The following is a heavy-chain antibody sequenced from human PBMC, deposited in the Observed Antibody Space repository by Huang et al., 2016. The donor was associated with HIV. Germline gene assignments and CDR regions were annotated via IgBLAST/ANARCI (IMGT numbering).Heavy chain of an antibody. CDR3: AKDYPIAAFSSGWFHAFDI. Sequence: EVQLVESGGGLVQPGRSLRLSCAASGFTFDDYAVHWVRQAPGRGVEWVSGISWNSGSIGYADSVKGRFTISRDNAKNSLYLQMNSLRAEDTALYYCAKDYPIAAFSSGWFHAFDIWGQGTMVTVSS. CDR2: ISWNSGSI. V-gene: IGHV3-9*01. D-gene: IGHD6-19*01. J-gene: IGHJ3*02. CDR1: GFTFDDYA.